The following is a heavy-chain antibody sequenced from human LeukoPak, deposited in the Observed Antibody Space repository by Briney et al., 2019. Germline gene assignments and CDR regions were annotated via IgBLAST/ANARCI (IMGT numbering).Heavy chain of an antibody. Sequence: SVKVSCKASGGTLSSYAISWVRQAPGQGLEWMGGIIPIFGTANYAQKFQGRVTITADESTSTAYMELSSLRSEDTAVYYCARSNRVVAATLVYYYYYYGMDVWGQGTTVTVSS. D-gene: IGHD2-15*01. J-gene: IGHJ6*02. V-gene: IGHV1-69*13. CDR1: GGTLSSYA. CDR3: ARSNRVVAATLVYYYYYYGMDV. CDR2: IIPIFGTA.